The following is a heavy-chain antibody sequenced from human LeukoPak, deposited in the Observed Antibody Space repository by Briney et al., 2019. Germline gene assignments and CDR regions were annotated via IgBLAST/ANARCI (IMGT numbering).Heavy chain of an antibody. D-gene: IGHD4-17*01. CDR3: AKDEVATVTSQTANLDY. Sequence: PGGSLRLSCAASGFTFDDYAMHWVRQAPGKGLEWVSGTSWNSGSIGYADSVKGRFTISRDNAKNSLYLQMNSLRAEDTALYYCAKDEVATVTSQTANLDYWGQGTLVTVSS. J-gene: IGHJ4*02. CDR1: GFTFDDYA. CDR2: TSWNSGSI. V-gene: IGHV3-9*01.